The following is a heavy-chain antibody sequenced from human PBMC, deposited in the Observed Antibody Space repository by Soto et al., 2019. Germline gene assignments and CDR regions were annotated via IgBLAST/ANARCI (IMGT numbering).Heavy chain of an antibody. CDR2: INPSGGST. CDR1: GYTFTSDY. V-gene: IGHV1-46*01. CDR3: ARGYCGGDCYSFDI. J-gene: IGHJ3*02. D-gene: IGHD2-21*01. Sequence: GASVKVSCKASGYTFTSDYMHWVRQAPGQGLEWMGIINPSGGSTSYAQKLQGRVTMTTDTSTSTAYMELRSLRSDDTAVYYCARGYCGGDCYSFDIWGQGTMVTVSS.